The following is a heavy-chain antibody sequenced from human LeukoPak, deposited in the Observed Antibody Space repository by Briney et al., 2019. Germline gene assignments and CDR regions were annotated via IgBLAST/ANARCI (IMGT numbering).Heavy chain of an antibody. CDR2: INHSGST. V-gene: IGHV4-34*01. J-gene: IGHJ3*02. CDR1: GGSFSGYY. CDR3: ARGLMSAFDI. Sequence: PSETLSLTCAVYGGSFSGYYWSWIRQPPGKGLEWIGEINHSGSTNYDPSLKSRVTISVDTSKNQFSLKLSSVTAADTAVYYCARGLMSAFDIWGQGTMVTVSS.